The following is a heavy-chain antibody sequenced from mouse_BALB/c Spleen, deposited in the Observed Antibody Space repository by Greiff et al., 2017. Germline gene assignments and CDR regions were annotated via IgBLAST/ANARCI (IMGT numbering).Heavy chain of an antibody. CDR3: ARKEIYYDYDVDY. Sequence: DVKLVESGGDLVKPGGSLKLSCAASGFTFSSYGMSWVRQTPDKRLEWVATISSGGSYTYYPDSVKGRFTISRDNAKNTLYLQMSSLKSEDTAMYYCARKEIYYDYDVDYWGQGTTLTVAS. CDR2: ISSGGSYT. V-gene: IGHV5-6*02. J-gene: IGHJ2*01. CDR1: GFTFSSYG. D-gene: IGHD2-4*01.